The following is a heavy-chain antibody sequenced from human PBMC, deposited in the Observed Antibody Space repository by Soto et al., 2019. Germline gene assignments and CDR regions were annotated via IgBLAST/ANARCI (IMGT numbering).Heavy chain of an antibody. CDR3: ARGQYSDTSGPFSDAFDV. CDR2: IKPDGSEK. J-gene: IGHJ3*01. CDR1: GFTFSSYW. D-gene: IGHD3-22*01. V-gene: IGHV3-7*04. Sequence: VQLVESGGGLVQPGKSLRLSCAASGFTFSSYWMNWVRQAPGKGLEWVANIKPDGSEKWYVDSVKGRFTISRDNAKRSLYLQMNSMSAADTAVYFCARGQYSDTSGPFSDAFDVWGQGTMVTVSS.